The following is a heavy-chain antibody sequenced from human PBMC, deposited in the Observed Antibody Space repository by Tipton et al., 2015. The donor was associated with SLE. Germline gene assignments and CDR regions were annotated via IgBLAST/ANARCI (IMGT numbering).Heavy chain of an antibody. D-gene: IGHD2-2*01. J-gene: IGHJ4*02. Sequence: TLSLTCTDSGGSINTYYWALGRQPAGKGLEWIGRIYTGGNTKYNPSLARRVSLSVDTSRGQFFLEVRSVTAADTAVYYCVVCSPSSCSYFDYWGQGRLVTVSS. CDR1: GGSINTYY. V-gene: IGHV4-4*07. CDR2: IYTGGNT. CDR3: VVCSPSSCSYFDY.